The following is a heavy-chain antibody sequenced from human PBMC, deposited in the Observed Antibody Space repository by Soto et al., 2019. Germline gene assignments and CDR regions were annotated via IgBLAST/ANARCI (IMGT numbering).Heavy chain of an antibody. J-gene: IGHJ1*01. Sequence: EVQLLESGGGWVHPGGSLRLSCAASGFTFSRYAMSWVRQAPGKGLEWVSAISGSGGSTYYADSVKGRFTISRDNSKNTLYLQMNSLRAEDTAVYYCANPGYYGSSGYYHWGQGTLVTVSS. CDR3: ANPGYYGSSGYYH. V-gene: IGHV3-23*01. CDR1: GFTFSRYA. CDR2: ISGSGGST. D-gene: IGHD3-22*01.